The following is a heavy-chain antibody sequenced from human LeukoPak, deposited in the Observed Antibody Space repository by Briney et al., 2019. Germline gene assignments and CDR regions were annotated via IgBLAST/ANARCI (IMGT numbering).Heavy chain of an antibody. Sequence: GGSLRLSCAASGFTFSSYAMSWVRQAPGKGLEWVSAISGSGGNTYYADSVKGRSTNSRNNSKNTLYLQINSLRAENTAVYYCAIKRHELRYFDWPSYFDYWSQGTLVTVSS. D-gene: IGHD3-9*01. J-gene: IGHJ4*02. CDR3: AIKRHELRYFDWPSYFDY. CDR1: GFTFSSYA. V-gene: IGHV3-23*01. CDR2: ISGSGGNT.